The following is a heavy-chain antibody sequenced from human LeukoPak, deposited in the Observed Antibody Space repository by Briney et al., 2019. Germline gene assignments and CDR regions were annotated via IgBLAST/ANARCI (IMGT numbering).Heavy chain of an antibody. Sequence: SETLSLTCTVSGGSISSYYWSWIRQPPGKGLEWIGYIYYSGSTNYNPSLKSRVTISVDTSKNQFSLKLSSVTAADTAVYYCARAPGAYRSIVGATGGSPFDPWGQGTLVTVSS. J-gene: IGHJ5*02. CDR1: GGSISSYY. V-gene: IGHV4-59*01. CDR2: IYYSGST. CDR3: ARAPGAYRSIVGATGGSPFDP. D-gene: IGHD1-26*01.